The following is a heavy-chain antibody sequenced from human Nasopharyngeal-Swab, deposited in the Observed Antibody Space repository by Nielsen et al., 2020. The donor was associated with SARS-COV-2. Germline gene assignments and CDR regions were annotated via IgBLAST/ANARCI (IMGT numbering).Heavy chain of an antibody. D-gene: IGHD4-17*01. CDR2: ISGSGGST. V-gene: IGHV3-23*01. J-gene: IGHJ4*02. CDR1: GLTFSSHA. CDR3: ARDGYGDPDY. Sequence: GGSLRLSCAASGLTFSSHAMSWVRQAPGKGLEWVSAISGSGGSTYYADSVKGRFTISRDNSKDTLYLQMNSLIAEDTAVYYCARDGYGDPDYWGQGTLVTVSS.